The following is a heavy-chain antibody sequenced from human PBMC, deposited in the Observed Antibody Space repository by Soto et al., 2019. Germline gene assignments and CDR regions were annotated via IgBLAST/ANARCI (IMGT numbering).Heavy chain of an antibody. Sequence: SETLSLTCTVSGGSMSSSNWWNWVRQSPGKGLEWIGEAHHSGRTNYNPSLKSRVTISVDKSKDQFSLKLSSVTAADTAVYYCARHPSDFWFDPWGQGTLVTVSS. J-gene: IGHJ5*02. V-gene: IGHV4-4*02. D-gene: IGHD2-21*02. CDR2: AHHSGRT. CDR3: ARHPSDFWFDP. CDR1: GGSMSSSNW.